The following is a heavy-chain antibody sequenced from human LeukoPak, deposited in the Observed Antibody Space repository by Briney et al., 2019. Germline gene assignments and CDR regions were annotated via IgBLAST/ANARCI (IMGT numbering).Heavy chain of an antibody. CDR3: SKSYYDSSGSLFY. CDR2: IKSNTDGGTT. V-gene: IGHV3-15*01. J-gene: IGHJ4*02. D-gene: IGHD3-22*01. Sequence: GGSLRLSCAASGFTFSSSWMHWVRQAPGKGLEWVGRIKSNTDGGTTDYAAPVKGRFTISRDDSKNTLYLQTNSLETEDTAVYFCSKSYYDSSGSLFYWGQGTLVTVSS. CDR1: GFTFSSSW.